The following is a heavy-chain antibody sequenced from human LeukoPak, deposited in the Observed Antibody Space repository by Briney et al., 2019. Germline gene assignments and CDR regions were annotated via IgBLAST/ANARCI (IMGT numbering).Heavy chain of an antibody. Sequence: PGGSLRLSCAASGFTFSSYVMHWVRQAPGKGLEWVSTMSGSGDTIYYADSVKGRFTISRDNSKNTLYLQMNSLRAEDTALYYCAKLEGYCSSSTCHGNWYFDRWGRGTLVTVSS. J-gene: IGHJ2*01. V-gene: IGHV3-23*01. CDR1: GFTFSSYV. D-gene: IGHD2-2*01. CDR3: AKLEGYCSSSTCHGNWYFDR. CDR2: MSGSGDTI.